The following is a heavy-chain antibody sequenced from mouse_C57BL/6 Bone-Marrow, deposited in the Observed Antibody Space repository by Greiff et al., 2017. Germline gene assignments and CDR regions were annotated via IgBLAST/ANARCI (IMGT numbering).Heavy chain of an antibody. V-gene: IGHV1-66*01. CDR2: IYPGSGNT. Sequence: VMLVESGPELVKPGASVKISCKASGYSFTSYYIHWVKQRPGQGLEWIGWIYPGSGNTKYNEKFKGKATLTADTSSSTAYMQLSSLTSEDSAVYYCARTLLWLRRDFDYWGQGTTLTVSS. CDR1: GYSFTSYY. J-gene: IGHJ2*01. CDR3: ARTLLWLRRDFDY. D-gene: IGHD2-2*01.